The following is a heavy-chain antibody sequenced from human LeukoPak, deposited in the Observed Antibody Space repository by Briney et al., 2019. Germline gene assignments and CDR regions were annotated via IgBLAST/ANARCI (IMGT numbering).Heavy chain of an antibody. Sequence: PPETLSLTCADPGGSLTRYSSSWIRQPPGKGLEWGGYIYYSGITNYKPSPKSGVTTSVDTSKNQFSMMLCSATDADTALSFSVGANWGSWRFDPWGQGTLVTVSS. CDR3: VGANWGSWRFDP. V-gene: IGHV4-59*08. CDR1: GGSLTRYS. D-gene: IGHD7-27*01. J-gene: IGHJ5*02. CDR2: IYYSGIT.